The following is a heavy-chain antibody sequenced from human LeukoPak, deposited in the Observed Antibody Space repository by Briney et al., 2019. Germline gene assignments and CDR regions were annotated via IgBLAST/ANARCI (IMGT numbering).Heavy chain of an antibody. CDR2: IIPIFGTA. CDR1: GGTFSSYA. CDR3: ARRGDCTNGVCSFDY. V-gene: IGHV1-69*05. Sequence: VASVKVSCKASGGTFSSYAISWVRQAPGQGLEWMGGIIPIFGTANYAQKFQGRVTITTDESTSTAYMELSSLRSEDTAVYYCARRGDCTNGVCSFDYWAREPWSPSPQ. J-gene: IGHJ4*02. D-gene: IGHD2-8*01.